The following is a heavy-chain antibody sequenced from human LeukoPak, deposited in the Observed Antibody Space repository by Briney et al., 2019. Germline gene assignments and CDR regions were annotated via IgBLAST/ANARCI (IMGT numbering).Heavy chain of an antibody. V-gene: IGHV4-59*01. CDR1: GGSITSYY. D-gene: IGHD1-26*01. J-gene: IGHJ3*01. CDR2: IYGDGST. Sequence: PSETLSLTCTVSGGSITSYYWTWIRQPPGKGLEWIGFIYGDGSTKYNPSLKSRVTMSVDTSKNQFSLKLSSATAADSAVYYCARDKDSGTNHAKIRSDVWGQGTMVTVSS. CDR3: ARDKDSGTNHAKIRSDV.